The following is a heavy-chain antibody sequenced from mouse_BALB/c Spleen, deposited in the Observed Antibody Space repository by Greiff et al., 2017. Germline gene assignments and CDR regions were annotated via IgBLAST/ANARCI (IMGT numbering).Heavy chain of an antibody. Sequence: EVMLVESGGGLVQPGGSLKLSCAASGFTFSSYGMSWVRQTPDKRLELVATINSNGGSTYYPDSVKGRFTISRDNAKNTLYLQMSSLKSEDTAMYYCAREDGNPAWFAYWGQGTLVTVSA. J-gene: IGHJ3*01. CDR3: AREDGNPAWFAY. CDR2: INSNGGST. D-gene: IGHD2-1*01. V-gene: IGHV5-6-3*01. CDR1: GFTFSSYG.